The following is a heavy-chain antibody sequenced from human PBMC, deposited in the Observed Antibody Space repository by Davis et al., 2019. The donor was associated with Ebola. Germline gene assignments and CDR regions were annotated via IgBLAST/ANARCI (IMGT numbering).Heavy chain of an antibody. J-gene: IGHJ5*02. CDR3: ATRGS. Sequence: GGSLRLSCTASGFTFGDYAMNWVRQAPGKGLEWLSMRHSGSGIFYADSVRGRFTISADTSKNTLYLQMNSLRVDDTAIYYCATRGSWGQGTLVTVSS. V-gene: IGHV3-23*01. CDR1: GFTFGDYA. CDR2: RHSGSGI. D-gene: IGHD3-10*01.